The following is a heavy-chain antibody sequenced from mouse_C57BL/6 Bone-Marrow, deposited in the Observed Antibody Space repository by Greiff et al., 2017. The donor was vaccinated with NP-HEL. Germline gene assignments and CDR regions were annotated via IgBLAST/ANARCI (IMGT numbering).Heavy chain of an antibody. V-gene: IGHV1-72*01. J-gene: IGHJ2*01. CDR1: GYTFTSYL. Sequence: QVQLKQPGAELVKPGASVKLSCKASGYTFTSYLMHWVKQRPGRGLEWIGRIDPNSGGTKYNEKFKSKATLTVDKPSSTAYMPLTSLTSEDSAVYYCARYYYGSSSFDYWGQGTTLTVSS. D-gene: IGHD1-1*01. CDR3: ARYYYGSSSFDY. CDR2: IDPNSGGT.